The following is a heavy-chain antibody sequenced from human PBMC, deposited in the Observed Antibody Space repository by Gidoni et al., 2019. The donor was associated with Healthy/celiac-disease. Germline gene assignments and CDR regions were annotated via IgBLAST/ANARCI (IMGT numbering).Heavy chain of an antibody. V-gene: IGHV3-48*01. CDR1: GFTFSSYS. Sequence: EVQLVESGGGLVQPGGSLRLSCAASGFTFSSYSMNWVRQAPGKGLEWVSYISSSSSTIYYADSVKGRFTISRDNAKNSLYLQMNSLRAEDTAVYYCARGYDSSGYYYPADWGQGTLVTVSS. J-gene: IGHJ4*02. CDR3: ARGYDSSGYYYPAD. D-gene: IGHD3-22*01. CDR2: ISSSSSTI.